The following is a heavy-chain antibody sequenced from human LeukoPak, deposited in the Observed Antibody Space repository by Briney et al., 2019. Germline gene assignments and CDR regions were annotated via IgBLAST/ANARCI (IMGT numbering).Heavy chain of an antibody. CDR2: IKEDGSDQ. CDR3: ARSKDRSRPFDT. D-gene: IGHD2-2*01. CDR1: GFSLSNYW. V-gene: IGHV3-7*01. J-gene: IGHJ4*02. Sequence: GGSLRLSCAASGFSLSNYWMACVRQAPGKGLEWVAHIKEDGSDQHYVDSVRGRFTVSRDNAANSMYLQMSSQRPDDTAVYFCARSKDRSRPFDTWGQRTLVAVSS.